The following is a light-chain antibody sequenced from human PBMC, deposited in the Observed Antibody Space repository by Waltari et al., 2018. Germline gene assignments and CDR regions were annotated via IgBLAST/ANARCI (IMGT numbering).Light chain of an antibody. CDR3: SSHSASSTLWV. CDR2: EVT. J-gene: IGLJ3*02. CDR1: RSYIRRYNH. Sequence: QSALPQPASLSGSPGQSITIYCTYTRSYIRRYNHVSWYQQPPGKTPKLIIYEVTNRPSGISARFSGSKSANTASLTISGLQADDEADYYCSSHSASSTLWVFGGGTDLTVL. V-gene: IGLV2-14*01.